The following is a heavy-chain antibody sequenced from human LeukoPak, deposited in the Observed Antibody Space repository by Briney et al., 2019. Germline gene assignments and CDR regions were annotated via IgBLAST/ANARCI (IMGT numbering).Heavy chain of an antibody. V-gene: IGHV4-59*08. CDR1: GGSISSYY. J-gene: IGHJ4*02. D-gene: IGHD3-10*01. Sequence: KPAVTLSLTCTVSGGSISSYYWSWIRKPPGKGLEWIGYRYYSGQTNYNPSLKSRVTISVDTSKKQFSLKVSSVTAADTAVYYCASNYYGSGSLDYWGQGNLVTVSS. CDR2: RYYSGQT. CDR3: ASNYYGSGSLDY.